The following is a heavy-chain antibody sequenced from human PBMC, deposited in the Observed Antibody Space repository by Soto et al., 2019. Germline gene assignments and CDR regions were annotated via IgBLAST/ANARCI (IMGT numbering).Heavy chain of an antibody. V-gene: IGHV1-69*13. CDR3: ARGSRATYYYDSSGYYSYY. J-gene: IGHJ4*02. CDR2: IIPIFGTA. D-gene: IGHD3-22*01. Sequence: SVKVSCKASGGTFSSYAISWVRQAPGQGLEWMGGIIPIFGTANYAQKFQGRVTITADESTSTAYMELSSLRSEDTAVYYCARGSRATYYYDSSGYYSYYWGQGTLVTVSS. CDR1: GGTFSSYA.